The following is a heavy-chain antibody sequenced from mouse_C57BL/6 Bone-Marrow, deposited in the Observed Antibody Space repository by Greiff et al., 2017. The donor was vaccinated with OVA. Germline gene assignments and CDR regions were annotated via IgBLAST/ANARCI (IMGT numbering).Heavy chain of an antibody. V-gene: IGHV14-4*01. CDR2: IDPENGDT. D-gene: IGHD1-1*01. CDR3: TTLITTVVAHYYAMDY. Sequence: EVQLQESGAELVRPGASVKLSCTASGFNIKDDYMHWVKQRPEQGLEWIGWIDPENGDTEYASKFQGKATITADTSSNTAYLQLSSLTSEDTALYYCTTLITTVVAHYYAMDYWGQGTSVTVSS. J-gene: IGHJ4*01. CDR1: GFNIKDDY.